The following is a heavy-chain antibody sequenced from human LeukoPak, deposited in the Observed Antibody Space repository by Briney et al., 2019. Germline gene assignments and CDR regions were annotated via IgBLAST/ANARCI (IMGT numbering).Heavy chain of an antibody. CDR3: ARGVRGSYYRDYFDY. V-gene: IGHV4-39*07. CDR1: GGSISSSSYY. D-gene: IGHD1-26*01. CDR2: IYYSGST. Sequence: KTSETLSLTCTVSGGSISSSSYYWGWIRQPPGKGLEWIGSIYYSGSTYYNPSLKSRVTISVDTSKNQFSLKLSSVTAADTAVYYCARGVRGSYYRDYFDYWGQGTLVTVSS. J-gene: IGHJ4*02.